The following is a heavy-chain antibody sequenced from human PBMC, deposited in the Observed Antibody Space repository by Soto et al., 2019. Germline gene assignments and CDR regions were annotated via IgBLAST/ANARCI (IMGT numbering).Heavy chain of an antibody. CDR3: ARTTVYDYVWGSYRYEYHYYGMDV. CDR2: INTNTGNP. CDR1: GYTFTSYA. V-gene: IGHV7-4-1*01. J-gene: IGHJ6*02. Sequence: ASVKVSCKASGYTFTSYAMNWVRRAPGQGLEWMGWINTNTGNPTYAQGFTGRFVFSLDTSVSTAYLQICSLKAEDTAVYYCARTTVYDYVWGSYRYEYHYYGMDVWGQGTTVTASS. D-gene: IGHD3-16*02.